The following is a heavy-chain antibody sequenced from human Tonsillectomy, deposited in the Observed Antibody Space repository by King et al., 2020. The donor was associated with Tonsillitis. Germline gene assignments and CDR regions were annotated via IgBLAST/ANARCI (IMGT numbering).Heavy chain of an antibody. CDR1: GYTFTSYG. CDR3: AGGANSSSLYYFDY. CDR2: VSTYNGDM. V-gene: IGHV1-18*04. J-gene: IGHJ4*02. Sequence: QLVQSGAEVKKPGASVKVSCKASGYTFTSYGINWVRQAPGQGLEWMGWVSTYNGDMNYGQNLQGRITMTIDTSTSTAYMELRRLRADDTSVYYCAGGANSSSLYYFDYWGQGSLVTVSS. D-gene: IGHD6-13*01.